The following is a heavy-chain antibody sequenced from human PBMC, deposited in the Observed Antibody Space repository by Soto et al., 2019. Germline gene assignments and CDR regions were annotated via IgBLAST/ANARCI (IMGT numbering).Heavy chain of an antibody. CDR3: ARALYCSGGSCSPLRGMDV. D-gene: IGHD2-15*01. J-gene: IGHJ6*02. Sequence: SETLSLTCAFSVYSIISGYYWGWIRQPPGKGLEWIGTIYHSGSTYYNPSLKSRVTISVDTSKNQFSLKLHSVTAADTAVYYCARALYCSGGSCSPLRGMDVWGLGTTVTVSS. V-gene: IGHV4-38-2*01. CDR1: VYSIISGYY. CDR2: IYHSGST.